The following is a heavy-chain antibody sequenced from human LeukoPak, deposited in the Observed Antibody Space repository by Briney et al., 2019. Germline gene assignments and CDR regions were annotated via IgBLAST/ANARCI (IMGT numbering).Heavy chain of an antibody. Sequence: SSETLSLTCIVSADSISSSIYYWGWIRQPPGKGLEWIGNIFYTGSTHYNPSLRSRVTISVDTSRNQFFLRLTSVTAADTALYYCARHRYYYDGSGYYGPRWYFDLWGPGTPVAVSS. D-gene: IGHD3-22*01. J-gene: IGHJ2*01. CDR1: ADSISSSIYY. CDR3: ARHRYYYDGSGYYGPRWYFDL. V-gene: IGHV4-39*01. CDR2: IFYTGST.